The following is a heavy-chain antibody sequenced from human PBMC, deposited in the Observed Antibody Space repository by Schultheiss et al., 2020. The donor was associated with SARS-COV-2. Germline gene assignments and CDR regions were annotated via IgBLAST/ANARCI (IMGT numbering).Heavy chain of an antibody. CDR1: GFTFSSYG. J-gene: IGHJ6*02. V-gene: IGHV3-30*03. CDR2: ISYDGSNK. Sequence: GESLKISCAASGFTFSSYGMHWVRQAPGKGLEWVAVISYDGSNKYYADSVKGRFTISRDNSKNTLYLQVHSLRAEDTAIYYCARDESAYTYFGGMKVWGQGTTVTVSS. D-gene: IGHD5-18*01. CDR3: ARDESAYTYFGGMKV.